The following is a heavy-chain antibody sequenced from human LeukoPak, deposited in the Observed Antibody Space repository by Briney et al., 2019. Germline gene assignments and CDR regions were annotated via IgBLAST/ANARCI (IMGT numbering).Heavy chain of an antibody. V-gene: IGHV4-4*02. CDR2: IYRDGNT. J-gene: IGHJ3*01. Sequence: PSETLSLTCTVSGGFISSGNCWSWVSQPPGKGLEWIGEIYRDGNTNYNPSLKNRVTISVDKSKNQFSLRLSPLTAADTAVYHCARSGAYAIDVWGHGTMVTVSS. CDR3: ARSGAYAIDV. CDR1: GGFISSGNC.